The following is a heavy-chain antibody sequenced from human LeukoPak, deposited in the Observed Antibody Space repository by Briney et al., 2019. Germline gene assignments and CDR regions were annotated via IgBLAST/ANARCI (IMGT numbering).Heavy chain of an antibody. Sequence: ASVKVSCKASGYTFANYYIHWVRQAPGQGPEWMGIINPSGGNTTYAQKFQGRVTMTRDTSTGTVYMDLSSLRSEDTAVYYCARDLAAGNDYWGQGTLVTVSS. V-gene: IGHV1-46*01. J-gene: IGHJ4*02. CDR2: INPSGGNT. CDR1: GYTFANYY. D-gene: IGHD6-13*01. CDR3: ARDLAAGNDY.